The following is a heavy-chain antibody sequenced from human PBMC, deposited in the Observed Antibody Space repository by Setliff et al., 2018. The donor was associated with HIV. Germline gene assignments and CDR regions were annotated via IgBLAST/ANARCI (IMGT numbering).Heavy chain of an antibody. J-gene: IGHJ4*02. CDR2: TYYYGGV. D-gene: IGHD4-17*01. Sequence: SETLSLTCTVSGGSISSDYWSWIRQPPGKGLEWIGHTYYYGGVNYNPSLKSRVTISIDTSKNQFSLRLSSVTAADTAVYFCARGTAPRRGTNYGGNYPLDYWGQGTLVTVSS. CDR1: GGSISSDY. V-gene: IGHV4-59*12. CDR3: ARGTAPRRGTNYGGNYPLDY.